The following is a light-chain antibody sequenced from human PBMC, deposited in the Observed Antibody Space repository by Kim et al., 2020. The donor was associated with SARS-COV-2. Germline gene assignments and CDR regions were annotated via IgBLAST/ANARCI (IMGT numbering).Light chain of an antibody. CDR1: TGAVTSGHY. Sequence: PGATVTLTCASSTGAVTSGHYPYWFQQKPGQAPRTLIYDTRNKHSWTPARFSGSLLGGKAALTLSGAQPEDEAEYYCLLSYSDVAVFGGGTQLTVL. V-gene: IGLV7-46*01. CDR3: LLSYSDVAV. CDR2: DTR. J-gene: IGLJ3*02.